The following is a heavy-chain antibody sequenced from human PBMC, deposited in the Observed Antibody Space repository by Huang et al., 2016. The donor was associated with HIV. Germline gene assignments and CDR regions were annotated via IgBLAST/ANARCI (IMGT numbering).Heavy chain of an antibody. V-gene: IGHV1-18*03. CDR1: GYNFKTHA. J-gene: IGHJ4*02. CDR3: ARRVGSGWYGEIDY. Sequence: QVQLLQSGAEVKKPGASVKISCKTSGYNFKTHAVSCVRQTPGQGLEWMGWVSGYNSYTTYSQRLQGRVTMTTDTSTNTGYMELRSLRSDDMAVYYCARRVGSGWYGEIDYWGQGTLVTVSS. D-gene: IGHD6-19*01. CDR2: VSGYNSYT.